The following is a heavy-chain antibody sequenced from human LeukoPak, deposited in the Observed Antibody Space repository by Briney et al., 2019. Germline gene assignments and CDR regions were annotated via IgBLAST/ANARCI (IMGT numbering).Heavy chain of an antibody. D-gene: IGHD3-22*01. CDR3: GRDRYYYDSSGYYSDAFDI. V-gene: IGHV3-64*04. CDR2: ISSNGGST. Sequence: PGGSLKLSCSASGFTFSSYAMHWVRQAPGKGLEYVSAISSNGGSTYYADSVKGRFTISRDNSKNTLYLQMNSLRAEDTAVYYCGRDRYYYDSSGYYSDAFDIWGQGTMVTVSS. J-gene: IGHJ3*02. CDR1: GFTFSSYA.